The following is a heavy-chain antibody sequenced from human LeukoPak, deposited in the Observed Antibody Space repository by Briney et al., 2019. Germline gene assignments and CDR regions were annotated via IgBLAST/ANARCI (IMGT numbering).Heavy chain of an antibody. CDR2: IDNDGSST. D-gene: IGHD5-24*01. CDR1: GFTFSSYW. J-gene: IGHJ3*02. CDR3: VRVRRDGSPGAFDI. V-gene: IGHV3-74*01. Sequence: GSLRLSCAASGFTFSSYWMHWVRQVPGKGLVWVSRIDNDGSSTSYADSVKGRFTISRDNAKNTLYLQMNSLRAEDTAVYYCVRVRRDGSPGAFDIWGQGTMVTVSS.